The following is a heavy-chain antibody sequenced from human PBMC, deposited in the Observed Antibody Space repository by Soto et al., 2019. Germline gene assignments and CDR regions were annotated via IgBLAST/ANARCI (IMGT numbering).Heavy chain of an antibody. Sequence: GGPLRLSCAASGFTFSAYGMHWVRQAPGKGLEWLAVISYEGSRKFYADSVKGRFTISRDDSENSVYLQMNSLRPEDTSIYYCAKDWTPRQVPQYFFDFWGQGTLVTVSS. J-gene: IGHJ4*01. CDR1: GFTFSAYG. CDR2: ISYEGSRK. D-gene: IGHD3-3*01. V-gene: IGHV3-30*18. CDR3: AKDWTPRQVPQYFFDF.